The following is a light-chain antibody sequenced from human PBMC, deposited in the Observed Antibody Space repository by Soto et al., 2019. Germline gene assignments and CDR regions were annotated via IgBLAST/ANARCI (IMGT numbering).Light chain of an antibody. CDR1: ISNIGDND. J-gene: IGLJ2*01. CDR3: AVWDDSLSGVV. CDR2: RNY. Sequence: QSVVTQPPSASGTPGQRVTFSCSGSISNIGDNDVFWYQQLPGTAPKLLIYRNYERPSGVPDRFSGSKSGTSASLAISGLRSEDEDDYYCAVWDDSLSGVVFGGGTKLTVL. V-gene: IGLV1-47*01.